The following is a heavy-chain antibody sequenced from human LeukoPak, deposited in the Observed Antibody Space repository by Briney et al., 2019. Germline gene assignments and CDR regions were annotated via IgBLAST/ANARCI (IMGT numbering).Heavy chain of an antibody. Sequence: ASVKVSCKVSGYSFTSYGISWVRQAPGQGLEWMGWISPYNGHTSYAQPFQGRVTMTTDTSTNSGYMELRSLRSDDTAMYYCAREKFGVSFDSWGQGTLVTVSS. CDR1: GYSFTSYG. D-gene: IGHD3-10*01. CDR2: ISPYNGHT. V-gene: IGHV1-18*01. CDR3: AREKFGVSFDS. J-gene: IGHJ4*02.